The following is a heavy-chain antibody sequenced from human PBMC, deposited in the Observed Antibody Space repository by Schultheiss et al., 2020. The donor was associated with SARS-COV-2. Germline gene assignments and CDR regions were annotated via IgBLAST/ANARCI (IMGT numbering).Heavy chain of an antibody. D-gene: IGHD1-26*01. Sequence: SVKVSCKASGGTFSSYAISWVRQAPGQGLEWMGGIIPIFGTANYAQKFQGRITITADESTRTVYMELSRLKSDDTAVYYCARDFSERGGRFSAYWGQGTLVTVSS. CDR1: GGTFSSYA. V-gene: IGHV1-69*13. CDR3: ARDFSERGGRFSAY. CDR2: IIPIFGTA. J-gene: IGHJ4*02.